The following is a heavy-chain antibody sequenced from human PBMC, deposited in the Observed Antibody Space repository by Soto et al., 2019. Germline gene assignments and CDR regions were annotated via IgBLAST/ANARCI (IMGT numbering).Heavy chain of an antibody. V-gene: IGHV1-18*01. CDR3: AIWTTVNNAFYI. Sequence: QVQLVQSGAEVKKPGASVKVSCKASGYTFTSYGISWVRQAPGQGLEWMGWISAYNGNTNYAQKLQGRVTMTTDTSTSTTYMELTSLRSDATAVYYCAIWTTVNNAFYIWGQGTMVTASS. CDR1: GYTFTSYG. J-gene: IGHJ3*02. D-gene: IGHD4-17*01. CDR2: ISAYNGNT.